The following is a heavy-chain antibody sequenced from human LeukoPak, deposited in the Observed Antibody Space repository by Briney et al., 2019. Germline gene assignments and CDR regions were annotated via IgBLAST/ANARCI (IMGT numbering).Heavy chain of an antibody. CDR2: IRYDGSNK. CDR1: GFTFSSYG. Sequence: GGSLRLSCAASGFTFSSYGMHWVRQAPGKGLEWVAFIRYDGSNKYYADSVKGRFTISRDNSKNTLYLQMNSLRAEDTAVYYCARDRRGYCSSTSCYHAYYYYYMDVWGKGTTVTISS. CDR3: ARDRRGYCSSTSCYHAYYYYYMDV. D-gene: IGHD2-2*01. V-gene: IGHV3-30*02. J-gene: IGHJ6*03.